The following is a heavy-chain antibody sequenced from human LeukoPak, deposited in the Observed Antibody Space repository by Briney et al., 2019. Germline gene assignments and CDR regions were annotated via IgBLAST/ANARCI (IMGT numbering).Heavy chain of an antibody. V-gene: IGHV4-31*02. D-gene: IGHD3-16*01. CDR2: IYHSGSP. Sequence: SETLSLTCTVSGGSVSREGHYWNWIHQHPERGLEWIGYIYHSGSPSYNPSLQSRLTISLDTSKNQFSLKLRSVTAADTAVYYCARDGLEDTSAYDYWGQGMLVTRSS. J-gene: IGHJ4*02. CDR1: GGSVSREGHY. CDR3: ARDGLEDTSAYDY.